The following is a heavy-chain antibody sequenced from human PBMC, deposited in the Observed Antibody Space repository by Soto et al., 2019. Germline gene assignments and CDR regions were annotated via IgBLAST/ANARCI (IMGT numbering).Heavy chain of an antibody. CDR3: ASSGGGEDY. V-gene: IGHV4-4*02. CDR1: GGSISSSHW. CDR2: IYHSGST. D-gene: IGHD3-16*01. Sequence: QVQLQESGPGLVKPSGTLSLSCAVSGGSISSSHWWTWVRQPPGKGLEWIGEIYHSGSTNYNPSLKSRVTKSVDTSRNQFSLNLGSVAAADTAVYYCASSGGGEDYWGQGILVTVSS. J-gene: IGHJ4*02.